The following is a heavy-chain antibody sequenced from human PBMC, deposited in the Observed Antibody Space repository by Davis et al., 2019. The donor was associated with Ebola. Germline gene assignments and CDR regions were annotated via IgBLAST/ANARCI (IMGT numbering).Heavy chain of an antibody. D-gene: IGHD4-23*01. CDR1: GGSINSLYYY. Sequence: MPSETLSLTCTVSGGSINSLYYYWGWIRQPPGKGLEWIGTVSYSGNTYYNPSLKSRVTISVDTSKNQFSLQLASLTAADTAVYYCARKKATVEGALWYHYYGLDVWGQGTTVTVSS. CDR2: VSYSGNT. V-gene: IGHV4-39*01. CDR3: ARKKATVEGALWYHYYGLDV. J-gene: IGHJ6*02.